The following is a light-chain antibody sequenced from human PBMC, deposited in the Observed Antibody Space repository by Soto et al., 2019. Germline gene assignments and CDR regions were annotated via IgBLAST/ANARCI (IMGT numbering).Light chain of an antibody. CDR1: QGIRND. J-gene: IGKJ1*01. CDR2: AAS. CDR3: LQDYNYPS. Sequence: AIQMTQSPSSLSTSVGDRVTITCRASQGIRNDLGWYQQKPGKAPKLLIYAASSLQSGVPSRFSGSGSGTDFTLTISSLQPEDFATYYCLQDYNYPSFGQGTKVEIK. V-gene: IGKV1-6*01.